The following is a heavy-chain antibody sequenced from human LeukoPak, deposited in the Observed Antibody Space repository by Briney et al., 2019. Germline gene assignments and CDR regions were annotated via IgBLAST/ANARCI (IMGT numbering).Heavy chain of an antibody. J-gene: IGHJ3*02. CDR1: GSSVSSGTCY. Sequence: SETLTLTCTVSGSSVSSGTCYWTWIRQPPGKGLEWIGYIYYSGSTDYNPSLKSRSTISLDMSKNQFSLKLSSVTVADMAVYYCATDRGDILTGYLDDFDISCQGTMVTVSS. V-gene: IGHV4-61*01. D-gene: IGHD3-9*01. CDR3: ATDRGDILTGYLDDFDI. CDR2: IYYSGST.